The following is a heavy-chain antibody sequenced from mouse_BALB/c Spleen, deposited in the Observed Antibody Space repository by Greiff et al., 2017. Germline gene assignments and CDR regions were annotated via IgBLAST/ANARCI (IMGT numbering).Heavy chain of an antibody. CDR3: ARDYDYGGYYAMDY. Sequence: VQLQQSGPSLVKPSQTLSLTCSVTGDSITSGYWNWIRKFPGNKLEYMGYISYSGSTYYNPSLKSRISITRDTSKNQYYLQLNSVTTEDTATYYCARDYDYGGYYAMDYWGQGTSVTVSS. V-gene: IGHV3-8*02. D-gene: IGHD2-4*01. J-gene: IGHJ4*01. CDR1: GDSITSGY. CDR2: ISYSGST.